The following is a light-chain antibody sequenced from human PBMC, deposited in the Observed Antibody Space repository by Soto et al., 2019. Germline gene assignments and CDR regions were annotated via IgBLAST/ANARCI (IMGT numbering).Light chain of an antibody. Sequence: EIVLTQSPGTLSLSPGERATLSCRASQSVSNNYLAWYQQKPGQAPRILIYGASNRATGIPDRFSGSGSGTDFPLTISRLEPEDFAVYYCQQYGSSGTFGQGTKVEIK. V-gene: IGKV3-20*01. CDR1: QSVSNNY. CDR3: QQYGSSGT. J-gene: IGKJ1*01. CDR2: GAS.